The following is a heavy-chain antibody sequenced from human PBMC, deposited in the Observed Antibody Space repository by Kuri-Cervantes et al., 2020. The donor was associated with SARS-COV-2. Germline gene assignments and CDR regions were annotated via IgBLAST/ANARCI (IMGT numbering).Heavy chain of an antibody. CDR1: GFTFSTYS. CDR3: ARDEDYTFDY. V-gene: IGHV3-48*01. Sequence: GGSLRLSCATSGFTFSTYSMNWVRQAPGKGLEWVSYISGSSSRIYYADSAKGRFTISRDYAKNSVYLQMKSLRAEDTAVYYCARDEDYTFDYWGQGTLVTVSS. D-gene: IGHD4-11*01. CDR2: ISGSSSRI. J-gene: IGHJ4*02.